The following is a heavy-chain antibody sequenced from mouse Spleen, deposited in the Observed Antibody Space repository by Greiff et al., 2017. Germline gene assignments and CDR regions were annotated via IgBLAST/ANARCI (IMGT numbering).Heavy chain of an antibody. CDR2: IYPGGGYT. CDR3: ARGDSYYSYDGFDY. CDR1: GYTFTNYW. J-gene: IGHJ2*01. Sequence: VQRVESGAELVRPGTSVKMSCKASGYTFTNYWIGWAKQRPGHGLEWIGDIYPGGGYTNYNEKFKGKATLTADKSSSTAYMQFSSLTSEDSAIYYCARGDSYYSYDGFDYWGQGTTLTVSS. D-gene: IGHD2-12*01. V-gene: IGHV1-63*01.